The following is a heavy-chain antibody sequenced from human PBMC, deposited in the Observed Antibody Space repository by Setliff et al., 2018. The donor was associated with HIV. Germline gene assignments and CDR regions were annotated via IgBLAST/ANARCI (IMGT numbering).Heavy chain of an antibody. CDR3: ARDLTTIVTRKVFDI. CDR1: GFTVSSNY. CDR2: IYSGGST. J-gene: IGHJ3*01. V-gene: IGHV3-66*02. D-gene: IGHD4-17*01. Sequence: GGSLRLSCAASGFTVSSNYMSWVRQAPGKGLEWVSVIYSGGSTYYADSVKGRFTISRDNSRSTVYVQMNSLRAEDTAVYFCARDLTTIVTRKVFDIWGQGTKVTVSS.